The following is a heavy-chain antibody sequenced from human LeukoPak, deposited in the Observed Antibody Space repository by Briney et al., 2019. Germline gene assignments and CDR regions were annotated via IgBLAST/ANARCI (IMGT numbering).Heavy chain of an antibody. V-gene: IGHV3-21*01. D-gene: IGHD1-1*01. CDR1: GFTFSSYS. J-gene: IGHJ4*02. CDR3: AREILRKGNWNDVI. CDR2: MSSSSSYI. Sequence: GGSLRLSCAVSGFTFSSYSKNWVRQAPGTGLEWVSSMSSSSSYIYYADSVKGRFTISRDNAKNTLYLQMNSLRAEDTAVYYCAREILRKGNWNDVIWGQGTLVTVSS.